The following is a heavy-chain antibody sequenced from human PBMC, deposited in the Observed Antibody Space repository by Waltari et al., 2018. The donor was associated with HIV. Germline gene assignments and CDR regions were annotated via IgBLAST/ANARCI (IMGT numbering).Heavy chain of an antibody. V-gene: IGHV4-34*01. CDR3: ARGSLYCSGGSCYWYFDL. CDR1: GGSFSGYY. D-gene: IGHD2-15*01. J-gene: IGHJ2*01. Sequence: QVQLQQWGAGLLKPSETLSLTCAVYGGSFSGYYWSWIRQPPGMGLEWIGEINHSGSTNYNPSLKSRVTISVDTSKNQFSLKLSSVTAADTAVYYCARGSLYCSGGSCYWYFDLWGRGTLVTVSS. CDR2: INHSGST.